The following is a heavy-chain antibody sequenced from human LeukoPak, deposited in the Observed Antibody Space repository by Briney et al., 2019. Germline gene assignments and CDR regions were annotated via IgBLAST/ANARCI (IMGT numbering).Heavy chain of an antibody. CDR1: GYIFTGYW. J-gene: IGHJ4*02. V-gene: IGHV1-2*02. Sequence: GASVKVSCKTSGYIFTGYWIHWVRQAPGQGLEWMGFINPNSGNTNYAQKFQGRVTMTRDTSISTAYLELSSLTSDDTAVYYCAREMRLATTTLVAYWGQGTLVTVSS. D-gene: IGHD1-1*01. CDR2: INPNSGNT. CDR3: AREMRLATTTLVAY.